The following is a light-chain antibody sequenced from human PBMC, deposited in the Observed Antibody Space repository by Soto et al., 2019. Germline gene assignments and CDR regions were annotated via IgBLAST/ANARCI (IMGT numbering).Light chain of an antibody. CDR3: SSYAGSDNYVL. V-gene: IGLV2-8*01. CDR1: SSDVGAYNL. Sequence: QSVLTQPPSASGSPGQSVTITCTGTSSDVGAYNLVSWYQQFPGKAPKLMIYDVNKRPSGVPDRFSGSKSGNTASLTVSGLQAEDEADYYCSSYAGSDNYVLFGGGTKLTVL. CDR2: DVN. J-gene: IGLJ2*01.